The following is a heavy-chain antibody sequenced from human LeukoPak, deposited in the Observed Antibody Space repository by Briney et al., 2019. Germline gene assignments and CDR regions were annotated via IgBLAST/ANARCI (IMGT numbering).Heavy chain of an antibody. CDR3: ARDLWASSYYDILTGDEPDAFDI. Sequence: DPSETLSLACTVSGGSISSYYWSWIRQPPGKGLEWIGYIYYSGSTNYNPSLKSRVTISVDTSKNQFSLKLSSVTAADTAVYYCARDLWASSYYDILTGDEPDAFDIWGQGTMVTVSS. CDR2: IYYSGST. V-gene: IGHV4-59*01. J-gene: IGHJ3*02. D-gene: IGHD3-9*01. CDR1: GGSISSYY.